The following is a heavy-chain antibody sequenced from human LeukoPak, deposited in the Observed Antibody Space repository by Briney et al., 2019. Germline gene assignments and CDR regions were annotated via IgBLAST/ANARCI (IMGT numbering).Heavy chain of an antibody. CDR2: ISGSGGST. CDR1: GFTFSSYA. J-gene: IGHJ4*02. Sequence: GGSLRPSCAASGFTFSSYAMSWVRQAPGKGLEWVSAISGSGGSTYYADSVKGRFTISRDNAKNSLYLQMNSLRAEDTAVYYCARGGGSGWYSLHFDYWGQGTLVTVSS. D-gene: IGHD6-19*01. CDR3: ARGGGSGWYSLHFDY. V-gene: IGHV3-23*01.